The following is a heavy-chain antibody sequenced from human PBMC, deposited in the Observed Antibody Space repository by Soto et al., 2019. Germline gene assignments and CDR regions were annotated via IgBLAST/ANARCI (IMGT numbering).Heavy chain of an antibody. CDR3: ASYYYGSGRSPYFDY. V-gene: IGHV1-69*13. Sequence: GASVQGSCKASGGTFSSYAISWVRQAPGQGLEWMGGIIPIFGTANYAQKFQGRVTITADESTSTAYMELSSLRSEDTAVYYCASYYYGSGRSPYFDYWGQGTLVTVSS. CDR2: IIPIFGTA. CDR1: GGTFSSYA. D-gene: IGHD3-10*01. J-gene: IGHJ4*02.